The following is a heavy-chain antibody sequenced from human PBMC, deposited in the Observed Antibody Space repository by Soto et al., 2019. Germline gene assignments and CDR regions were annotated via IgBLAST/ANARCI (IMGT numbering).Heavy chain of an antibody. Sequence: QVQLQESGPRLVKPSQDLSLTCTVSGGSINSGAYHWSWVRQHPGKGLEWIGAISYRGTTYSNPSLQSRMTMSVDPSKTQLSLRRSSGTAADTAVYYCARMSATGPRGFDPWGPGTLVTVSS. CDR2: ISYRGTT. J-gene: IGHJ5*02. V-gene: IGHV4-31*03. CDR3: ARMSATGPRGFDP. D-gene: IGHD1-1*01. CDR1: GGSINSGAYH.